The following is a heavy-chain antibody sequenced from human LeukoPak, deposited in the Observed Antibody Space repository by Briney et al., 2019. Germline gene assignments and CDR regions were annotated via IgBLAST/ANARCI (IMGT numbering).Heavy chain of an antibody. D-gene: IGHD2-8*02. Sequence: GGSLRLSWAASGFTFGYFWMSWVRQAPGRGLQWVATMKGDGSHIYYVDSVKGRFTISRDNARNSLYLQMNSLRAEDTAVYYCARLFGGVTTFDYWGQGALVTVSS. CDR1: GFTFGYFW. CDR3: ARLFGGVTTFDY. J-gene: IGHJ4*02. CDR2: MKGDGSHI. V-gene: IGHV3-7*01.